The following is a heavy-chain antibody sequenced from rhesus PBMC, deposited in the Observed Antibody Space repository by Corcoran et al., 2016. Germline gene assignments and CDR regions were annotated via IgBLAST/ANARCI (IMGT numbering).Heavy chain of an antibody. CDR2: HCGGTGTT. CDR3: ARAVYWYFDL. J-gene: IGHJ2*01. Sequence: QVHLQESGPGLVKPSETLSLTCAVSGYSISSAYGWDWISQPPGKGLEWIGQHCGGTGTTYSNPSRKSRVTVSKDTSKTQFSLRLRSVTAADTAVYYCARAVYWYFDLWGPGSPITISS. CDR1: GYSISSAYG. V-gene: IGHV4-127*01.